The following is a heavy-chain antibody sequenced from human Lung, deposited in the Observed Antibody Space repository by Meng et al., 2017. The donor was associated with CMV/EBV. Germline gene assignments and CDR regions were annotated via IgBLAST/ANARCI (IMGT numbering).Heavy chain of an antibody. CDR1: GFTFSSYD. V-gene: IGHV3-30*04. Sequence: GESLKISCAASGFTFSSYDMNWVRQAPGKALEWVAVISIDGSSKFYADSMKGRFTISRDNSKNTLFLQVNSLRPEDTAVYYCTRRADYFDYWGPGTLV. J-gene: IGHJ4*02. D-gene: IGHD6-25*01. CDR2: ISIDGSSK. CDR3: TRRADYFDY.